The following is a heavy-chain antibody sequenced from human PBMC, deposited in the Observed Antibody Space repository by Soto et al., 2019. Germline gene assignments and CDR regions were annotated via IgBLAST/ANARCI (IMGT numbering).Heavy chain of an antibody. Sequence: ASVKVSCKASGYSFTDYYMHWVRQTPGQGLEWMGWINPYRGATNYAQKFQGRVTMTRDTSISTAYMELSRLRSDDTAVYWCAREHVRPRTGAMDVWGQGTTVTVSS. J-gene: IGHJ6*02. CDR2: INPYRGAT. CDR3: AREHVRPRTGAMDV. V-gene: IGHV1-2*02. CDR1: GYSFTDYY. D-gene: IGHD1-1*01.